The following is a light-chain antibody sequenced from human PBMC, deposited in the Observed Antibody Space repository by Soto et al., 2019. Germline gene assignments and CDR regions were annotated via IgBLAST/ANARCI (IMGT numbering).Light chain of an antibody. Sequence: QSVLTQPPSVSGSPGQSVTISCTGTSSDVGAYNYVSWFQQHPGKAPKLIIYDDTARPSGVSNRFSASKSGNVASLTISELQAEDESDYYCCSYPGRGIYVFGTGTKVTVL. CDR1: SSDVGAYNY. J-gene: IGLJ1*01. CDR3: CSYPGRGIYV. CDR2: DDT. V-gene: IGLV2-11*01.